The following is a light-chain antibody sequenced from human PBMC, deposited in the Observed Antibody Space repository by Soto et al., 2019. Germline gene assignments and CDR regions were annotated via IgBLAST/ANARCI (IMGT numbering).Light chain of an antibody. CDR3: QQYGGSAT. CDR2: GAS. J-gene: IGKJ1*01. CDR1: QSVTSDY. Sequence: EIVLTQSPGTLSLSPGERATLSCRASQSVTSDYLAWYQQKPGQAPRLLLYGASSRATGIPDRFSGRGSGTDFTLTVSRLEPEDFAVYYCQQYGGSATFGQGTKVEIK. V-gene: IGKV3-20*01.